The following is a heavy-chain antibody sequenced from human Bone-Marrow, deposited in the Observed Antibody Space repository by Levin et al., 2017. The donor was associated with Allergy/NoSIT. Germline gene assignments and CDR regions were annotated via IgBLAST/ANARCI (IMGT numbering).Heavy chain of an antibody. V-gene: IGHV3-30*04. J-gene: IGHJ4*02. CDR1: GFTFSSYA. CDR2: ISYDGSNK. CDR3: ARDSPWEQAFDY. Sequence: GESLKISCAASGFTFSSYAMHRVRQAPGKGLEWVAVISYDGSNKYYADSVKGRFPISRDNSKNTLYLQMNSLRAEDTAVYYCARDSPWEQAFDYWGQGTLVTVSS. D-gene: IGHD1-26*01.